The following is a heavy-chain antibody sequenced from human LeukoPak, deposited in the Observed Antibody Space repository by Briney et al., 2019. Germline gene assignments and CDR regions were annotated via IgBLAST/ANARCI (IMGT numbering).Heavy chain of an antibody. J-gene: IGHJ4*02. CDR1: GYTFTSYG. CDR2: ISAYNGNT. CDR3: AKEYNDPGYSYGYGTDY. Sequence: ASVKVSCKASGYTFTSYGISWVRQAPGQGLEWMGWISAYNGNTNYAQKLQGRVTMTTDTSTSTAYMELRSLRSDDTAVYYCAKEYNDPGYSYGYGTDYWGQGTLVTVSS. D-gene: IGHD5-18*01. V-gene: IGHV1-18*01.